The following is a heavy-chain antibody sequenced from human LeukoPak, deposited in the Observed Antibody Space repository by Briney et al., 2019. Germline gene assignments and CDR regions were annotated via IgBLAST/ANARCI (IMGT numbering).Heavy chain of an antibody. V-gene: IGHV3-23*01. CDR2: ISGSGGST. Sequence: GGSLRLSCAASGSTFSSYAMSWVRQAPGKGREWVSAISGSGGSTYYADSVKGRFTISRDNSKNTLYLQMNSLRAEDTAVYYCAARQWLVPDYWGQGTLVTVSS. J-gene: IGHJ4*02. D-gene: IGHD6-19*01. CDR1: GSTFSSYA. CDR3: AARQWLVPDY.